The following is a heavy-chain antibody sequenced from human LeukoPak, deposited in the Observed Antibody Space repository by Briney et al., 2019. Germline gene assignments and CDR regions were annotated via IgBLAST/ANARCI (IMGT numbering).Heavy chain of an antibody. D-gene: IGHD2/OR15-2a*01. Sequence: PGGSLRLSCAASGFTFSSYSMSWVRQAPGQGLEWVSCISSSSSYIYYADSVKGRFTISRDNAKNSLYLQNNSLGVEDTAVYYCARVVTTYAFDIWGQGTMVTVSS. CDR1: GFTFSSYS. CDR3: ARVVTTYAFDI. J-gene: IGHJ3*02. V-gene: IGHV3-21*01. CDR2: ISSSSSYI.